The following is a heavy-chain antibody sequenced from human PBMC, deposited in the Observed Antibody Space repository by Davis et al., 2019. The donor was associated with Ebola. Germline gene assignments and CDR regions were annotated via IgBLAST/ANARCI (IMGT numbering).Heavy chain of an antibody. Sequence: SETLSLTCSVSGDSIRIYHWSWIRKSAGKGLEWIGHIYSSGYAYYNPSLKSRATLSIEPSKNRFSLKLNSMTAADTAVYYCVRDVSDGWYGGFDFWGQGTLVTVSS. V-gene: IGHV4-4*07. CDR1: GDSIRIYH. CDR3: VRDVSDGWYGGFDF. D-gene: IGHD6-19*01. CDR2: IYSSGYA. J-gene: IGHJ4*02.